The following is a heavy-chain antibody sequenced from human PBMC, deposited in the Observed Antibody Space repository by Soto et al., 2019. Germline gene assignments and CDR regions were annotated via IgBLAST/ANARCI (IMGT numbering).Heavy chain of an antibody. J-gene: IGHJ4*02. CDR2: TSGSGSA. D-gene: IGHD3-22*01. CDR1: GFTFSSYA. Sequence: PGGSLRLSCAASGFTFSSYAMSWVRQAPGKGLEWVSGTSGSGSAYYADPVKGRFTISRDNSKNTLYLQMDSLRAEDTAVYYCAKYDGNAYYRNSFDYWGQGPLVTVSS. V-gene: IGHV3-23*01. CDR3: AKYDGNAYYRNSFDY.